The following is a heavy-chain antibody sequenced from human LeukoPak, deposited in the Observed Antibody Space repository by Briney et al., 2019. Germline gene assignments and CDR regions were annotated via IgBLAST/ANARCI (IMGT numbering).Heavy chain of an antibody. CDR2: ISYDGSNK. D-gene: IGHD6-19*01. J-gene: IGHJ4*02. Sequence: GGSLRLSCAASGFTFSSYGMHWVRQAPGKGLEWVAVISYDGSNKYYADSVKGRFTISRDNSKNTLYLQMNSLRAEDTAVYYCAKDPDSCSSSGCRFFDYWGQGTPVTVSS. CDR3: AKDPDSCSSSGCRFFDY. CDR1: GFTFSSYG. V-gene: IGHV3-30*18.